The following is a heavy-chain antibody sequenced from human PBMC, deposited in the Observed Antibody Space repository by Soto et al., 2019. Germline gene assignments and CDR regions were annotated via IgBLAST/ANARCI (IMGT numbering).Heavy chain of an antibody. CDR1: DDSINSDKYY. V-gene: IGHV4-39*01. D-gene: IGHD3-3*01. CDR3: ARLEGLATISYYFDF. J-gene: IGHJ4*02. Sequence: QLQLQESGPGLVKPSETLSLTCSVSDDSINSDKYYWGWIRQPPGKGQEWIGSIYYRGNAYYNPSLQPRVTISLDKSRSQFSLKLNSVTAADSAVYFCARLEGLATISYYFDFWGPGALVTVSS. CDR2: IYYRGNA.